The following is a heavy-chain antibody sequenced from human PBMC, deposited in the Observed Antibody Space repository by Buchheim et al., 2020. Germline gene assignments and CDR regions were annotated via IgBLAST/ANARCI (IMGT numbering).Heavy chain of an antibody. Sequence: QLQLQESGPGLVKPSETLSLTCTVSGGSISSSSYYWGWIRQPPGKGLEWIGSIYYSGSTYYNPSLKSRVTISVDTSKNQFSLKLSSVTAADTAVYYCARGMQLVTNYYYYYGMDVWGQGTT. CDR2: IYYSGST. CDR3: ARGMQLVTNYYYYYGMDV. D-gene: IGHD6-13*01. CDR1: GGSISSSSYY. V-gene: IGHV4-39*01. J-gene: IGHJ6*02.